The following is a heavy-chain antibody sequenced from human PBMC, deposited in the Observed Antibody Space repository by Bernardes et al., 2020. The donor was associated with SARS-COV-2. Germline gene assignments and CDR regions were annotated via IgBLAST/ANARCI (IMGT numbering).Heavy chain of an antibody. V-gene: IGHV4-31*03. CDR3: ARANWNYDDYYYGMDV. D-gene: IGHD1-7*01. J-gene: IGHJ6*02. Sequence: SEPLSLTCTVSGGSISSGGYYWSWIRQHPGKGLEWIGYIYYSGSTYYNPSLKSRVTISVDTSKNQFSLKLSSVTAADTAVYYCARANWNYDDYYYGMDVWGQGTTVTVSS. CDR2: IYYSGST. CDR1: GGSISSGGYY.